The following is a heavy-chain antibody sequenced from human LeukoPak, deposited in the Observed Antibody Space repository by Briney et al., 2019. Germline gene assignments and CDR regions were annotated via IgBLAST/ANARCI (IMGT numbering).Heavy chain of an antibody. D-gene: IGHD2-15*01. CDR3: ARESTVSGFDY. Sequence: ASVTVSCKASGYTLTSYCISWVRQAPGQGLEWMGWISADNGNTNYAQTLQGRVTMTTDTSTSTAYMELRSLRSDDTAVYYCARESTVSGFDYWGQGTLVTVSS. J-gene: IGHJ4*02. V-gene: IGHV1-18*01. CDR2: ISADNGNT. CDR1: GYTLTSYC.